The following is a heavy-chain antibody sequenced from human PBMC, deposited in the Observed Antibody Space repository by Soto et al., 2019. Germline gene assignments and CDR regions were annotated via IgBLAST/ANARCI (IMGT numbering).Heavy chain of an antibody. CDR3: AKEWGIEVAGLLPN. CDR1: GFPFSDNA. J-gene: IGHJ4*02. Sequence: GGSLRLSCAASGFPFSDNAMTWVRQAPGKGLECVASISGSGGSTYYADSVRGRLTISRDNSKKTLYLQMNSLRAEDTAVYYCAKEWGIEVAGLLPNWGQGTLVTVSS. V-gene: IGHV3-23*01. D-gene: IGHD6-19*01. CDR2: ISGSGGST.